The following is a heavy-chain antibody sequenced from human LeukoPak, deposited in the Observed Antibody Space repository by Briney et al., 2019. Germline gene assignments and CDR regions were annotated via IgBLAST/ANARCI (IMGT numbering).Heavy chain of an antibody. CDR3: AKDAPRTGGWFFLEY. D-gene: IGHD6-19*01. CDR2: ISNGGDRA. CDR1: GFTFSSHS. J-gene: IGHJ4*02. Sequence: GGSLRLSCIASGFTFSSHSMNWVRQAPGKGLEWVSGISNGGDRAYYADSVKGRFTISRDNSKSALFLQMKSLRVDDTAIYYCAKDAPRTGGWFFLEYWGQGILVTVSS. V-gene: IGHV3-23*01.